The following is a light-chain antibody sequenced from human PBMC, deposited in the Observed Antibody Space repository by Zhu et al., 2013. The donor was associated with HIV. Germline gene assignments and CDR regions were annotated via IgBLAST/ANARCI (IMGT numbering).Light chain of an antibody. Sequence: IQMTQSPSSLSESVGDRVTITCRASQSISSYLNWYQQKPGKAPKLLIYAASFLQGGVPSRFSGSGSGTDFTLTISSLQPEDFATYYCLQDYNYPRTFGQGTKVEVK. CDR1: QSISSY. CDR3: LQDYNYPRT. J-gene: IGKJ1*01. CDR2: AAS. V-gene: IGKV1-6*01.